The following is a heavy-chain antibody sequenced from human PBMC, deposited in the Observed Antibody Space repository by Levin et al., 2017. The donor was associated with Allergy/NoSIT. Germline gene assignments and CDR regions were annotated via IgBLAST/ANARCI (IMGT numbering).Heavy chain of an antibody. CDR1: GGTFSSYA. Sequence: SVKVSCKASGGTFSSYAISWVRQAPGQGLEWMGRIIPILGIANYAQKFQGRVTITADKSTSTAYMELSSLRSEDTAVYYCARSPITIFGVVILGVNGMDVWGQGTTVTVSS. CDR2: IIPILGIA. D-gene: IGHD3-3*01. CDR3: ARSPITIFGVVILGVNGMDV. J-gene: IGHJ6*02. V-gene: IGHV1-69*04.